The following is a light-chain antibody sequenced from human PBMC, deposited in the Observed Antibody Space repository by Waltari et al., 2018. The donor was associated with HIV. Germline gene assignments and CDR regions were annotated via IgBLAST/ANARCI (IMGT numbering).Light chain of an antibody. V-gene: IGLV2-8*01. CDR1: SSNAGRYNF. J-gene: IGLJ2*01. CDR2: EVT. Sequence: SALTQPSPASGAPGQAVTIACPGTSSNAGRYNFVSWYQQHPGKAPKLMIFEVTKRPSGGPARFSGSKTGNTASLTVSGLQADDEADYYCSSYAGGNNLVFGGGTKLTVL. CDR3: SSYAGGNNLV.